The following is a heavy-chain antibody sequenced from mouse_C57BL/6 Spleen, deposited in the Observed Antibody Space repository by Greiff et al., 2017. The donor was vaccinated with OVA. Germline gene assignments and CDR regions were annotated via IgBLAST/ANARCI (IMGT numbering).Heavy chain of an antibody. CDR1: GYTFTSYW. CDR3: ARWGTITTVVATDWYFDV. D-gene: IGHD1-1*01. CDR2: IDPSDSYT. Sequence: QVQLKQPGAELVMPGASVKLSCKASGYTFTSYWMHWVKQRPGQGLEWIGEIDPSDSYTNYNQKFKGKSTLTVDKSSSTAYMQLSSLTSEDSAVYYCARWGTITTVVATDWYFDVWGTGTTVTVSS. V-gene: IGHV1-69*01. J-gene: IGHJ1*03.